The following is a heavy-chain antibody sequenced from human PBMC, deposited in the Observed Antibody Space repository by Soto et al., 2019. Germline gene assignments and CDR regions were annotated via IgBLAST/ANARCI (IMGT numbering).Heavy chain of an antibody. CDR1: GRPISSTSYY. Sequence: PEALSLTCTVSGRPISSTSYYWAWILQPPGKGLEWIGSIYYSGSTYYNPSLKSRVTISVDTSKNQFSLKLSSVTAADTAVYHCASTVVNYYGMDVWGQGPTVTAP. CDR3: ASTVVNYYGMDV. V-gene: IGHV4-39*01. J-gene: IGHJ6*02. D-gene: IGHD2-15*01. CDR2: IYYSGST.